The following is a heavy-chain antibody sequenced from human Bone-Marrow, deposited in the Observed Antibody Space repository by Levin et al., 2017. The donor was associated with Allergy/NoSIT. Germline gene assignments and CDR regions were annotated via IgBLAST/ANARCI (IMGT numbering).Heavy chain of an antibody. CDR1: GYSINSGYF. Sequence: SQTLSLTCDVSGYSINSGYFWGWIRLPPGTGLDWIGSISYSGTANYNPSLKSRVTISMDTSKNQFSLELNSVTAADTAIYYCARFCGNPSWYVARAFGLWGRGTLVTVSS. D-gene: IGHD2-2*01. J-gene: IGHJ4*02. V-gene: IGHV4-38-2*01. CDR2: ISYSGTA. CDR3: ARFCGNPSWYVARAFGL.